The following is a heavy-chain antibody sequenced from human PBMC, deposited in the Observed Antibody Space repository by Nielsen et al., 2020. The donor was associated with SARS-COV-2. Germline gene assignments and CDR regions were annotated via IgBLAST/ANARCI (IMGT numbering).Heavy chain of an antibody. CDR1: GGSIRSNYW. D-gene: IGHD6-13*01. Sequence: ETLSLTCAVSGGSIRSNYWWSWVRQAPGQGLEWVANIKQDGSEKYYVDSVKGRFTISRDNAKNSLYLQMNSLRAEDTAVYYCARLGSSSWYFDYWGQGTLVTVSS. CDR2: IKQDGSEK. CDR3: ARLGSSSWYFDY. J-gene: IGHJ4*02. V-gene: IGHV3-7*03.